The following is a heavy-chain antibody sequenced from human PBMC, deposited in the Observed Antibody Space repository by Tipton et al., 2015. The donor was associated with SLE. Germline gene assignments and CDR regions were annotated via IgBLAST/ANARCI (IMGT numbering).Heavy chain of an antibody. Sequence: SLRLSCAASGFTFSSYSMNWVRQAPGKGLEWVSAISGGGSLTYYADSVKGRFTISRDNSKNTLYLQMNSLRAEDTAVYYCAKGNDYGDYLYWYFDLWGRGTLVTVSS. J-gene: IGHJ2*01. D-gene: IGHD4-17*01. CDR3: AKGNDYGDYLYWYFDL. V-gene: IGHV3-23*01. CDR1: GFTFSSYS. CDR2: ISGGGSLT.